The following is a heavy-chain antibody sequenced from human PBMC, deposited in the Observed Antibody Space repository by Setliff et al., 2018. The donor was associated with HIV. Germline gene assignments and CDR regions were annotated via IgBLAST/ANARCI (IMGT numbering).Heavy chain of an antibody. CDR3: ARSGSSSPYYFDY. D-gene: IGHD6-6*01. CDR2: IYYSGST. V-gene: IGHV4-31*03. Sequence: ASETLSLTCSVSGGSISGYFWSWIRQYPGKGLEWIGYIYYSGSTYYNPSLKSRITISVDTSKNQFSLRLSSVTAADTAVYYCARSGSSSPYYFDYWGQGTLVTVSS. CDR1: GGSISGYF. J-gene: IGHJ4*02.